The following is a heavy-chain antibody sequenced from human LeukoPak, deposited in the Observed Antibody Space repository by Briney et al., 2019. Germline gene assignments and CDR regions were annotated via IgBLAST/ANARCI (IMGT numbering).Heavy chain of an antibody. Sequence: PSETLPLTCTVSGGFISSDFYYWAGSRQPPEKGVEGIGSVCNSGRTSYKPSLKSRVTLSVDTSEDQFSLGLTSATPPDPAVYYXXXXXNXXXXXXXXXXXXXXPWGQGTPVIVSS. CDR1: GGFISSDFYY. J-gene: IGHJ5*02. CDR2: VCNSGRT. CDR3: XXXXNXXXXXXXXXXXXXXP. V-gene: IGHV4-39*01. D-gene: IGHD1-1*01.